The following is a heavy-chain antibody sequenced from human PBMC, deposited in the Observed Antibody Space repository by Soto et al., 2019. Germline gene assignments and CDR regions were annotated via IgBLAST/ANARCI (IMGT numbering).Heavy chain of an antibody. J-gene: IGHJ6*02. V-gene: IGHV3-23*01. D-gene: IGHD6-13*01. Sequence: EVQLLESGGGLVQPGGSLRLSCAASGFTFSSYAMSWVRQAPGKGLEWISAISGSGGSTYYADSVKGRFTISRDNSKNTLYLQMNSLRAEDTAVYYCAKESKDWQQLVLYYYYGMDVWGQGTTVTVSS. CDR2: ISGSGGST. CDR3: AKESKDWQQLVLYYYYGMDV. CDR1: GFTFSSYA.